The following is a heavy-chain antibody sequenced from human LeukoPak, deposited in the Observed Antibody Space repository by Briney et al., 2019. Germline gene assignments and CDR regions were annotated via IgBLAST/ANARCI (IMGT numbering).Heavy chain of an antibody. J-gene: IGHJ4*02. CDR1: GFTFDDYA. Sequence: PGRSLRPSCAASGFTFDDYAMHWVRQAPGKGLEWVSGISWNSGSIGYADSVKGRFTISRDNAKNSLYLQMNSLRAEDTALYYCAKDKSLYYDSSGYYNYWGQGTLVTVSS. CDR2: ISWNSGSI. V-gene: IGHV3-9*01. D-gene: IGHD3-22*01. CDR3: AKDKSLYYDSSGYYNY.